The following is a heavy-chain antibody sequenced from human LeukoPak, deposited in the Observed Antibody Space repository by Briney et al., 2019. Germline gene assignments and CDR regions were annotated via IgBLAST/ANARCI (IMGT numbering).Heavy chain of an antibody. J-gene: IGHJ6*02. CDR1: GFTFSSYA. V-gene: IGHV3-30-3*01. CDR2: ISYDGSNK. Sequence: GRSLRLSCAASGFTFSSYAMHWVRQALGKGLEWVAVISYDGSNKYYADSVKGRFTISRDNSKNTLYLQMNSLRAEDTAVYYCAREPGSERYGMDVWGQGTTVTVSS. CDR3: AREPGSERYGMDV. D-gene: IGHD3-10*01.